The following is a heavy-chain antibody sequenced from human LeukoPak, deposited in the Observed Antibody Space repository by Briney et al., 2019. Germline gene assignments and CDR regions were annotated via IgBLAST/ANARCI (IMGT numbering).Heavy chain of an antibody. V-gene: IGHV4-39*01. CDR1: GGSISSSSYY. CDR3: AKGSGYEAQYYYYYMDV. Sequence: SETLSPTCTVSGGSISSSSYYWGWIRQPPGKGLEWIGSIYYSGSTYYNPSLKSRVTISVDTSKNQFSLKLSSVTAADTAVYYCAKGSGYEAQYYYYYMDVWGKGTTVTISS. J-gene: IGHJ6*03. D-gene: IGHD5-12*01. CDR2: IYYSGST.